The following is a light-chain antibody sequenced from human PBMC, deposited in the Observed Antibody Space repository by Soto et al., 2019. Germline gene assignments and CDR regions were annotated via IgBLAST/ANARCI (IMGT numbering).Light chain of an antibody. CDR1: QSVSSY. Sequence: EIVLTQSPATLSLSPGERATLSCRASQSVSSYFAWYQQKPGQAPRLLIYDASNRATGIPARFSGSGSGTDFTLTISSLEPEDFAVYYCKQRSNWPPYTFGKGTKLAIK. CDR3: KQRSNWPPYT. CDR2: DAS. J-gene: IGKJ2*01. V-gene: IGKV3-11*01.